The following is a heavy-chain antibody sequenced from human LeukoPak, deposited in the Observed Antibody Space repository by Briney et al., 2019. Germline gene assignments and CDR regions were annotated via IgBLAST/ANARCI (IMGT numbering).Heavy chain of an antibody. CDR1: GGSLSSSSYY. D-gene: IGHD1-26*01. V-gene: IGHV4-39*01. J-gene: IGHJ4*02. Sequence: SETLSLTCTVSGGSLSSSSYYWGWIRQPPGKGLEWIGSIYYSGSTYYNPSLKSRVTISVDTSKNQFSLKLSSVTAADTAVYYCARQAGGSYLLPFDYWGQGTLVTVSS. CDR2: IYYSGST. CDR3: ARQAGGSYLLPFDY.